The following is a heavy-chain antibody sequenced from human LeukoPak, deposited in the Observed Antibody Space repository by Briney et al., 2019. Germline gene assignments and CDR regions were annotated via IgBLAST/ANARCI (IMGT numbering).Heavy chain of an antibody. CDR1: GYTFTGYY. J-gene: IGHJ4*02. CDR2: INPNSGGT. Sequence: ASVKVSCKASGYTFTGYYMHWVRQAPGQGLEWMGWINPNSGGTNYAQKFQGRVTMTRDTSISTAYMELSRLRSDDTAVYYCARAYVWGSYRPLFDDWGQGTLVTVSS. V-gene: IGHV1-2*02. CDR3: ARAYVWGSYRPLFDD. D-gene: IGHD3-16*02.